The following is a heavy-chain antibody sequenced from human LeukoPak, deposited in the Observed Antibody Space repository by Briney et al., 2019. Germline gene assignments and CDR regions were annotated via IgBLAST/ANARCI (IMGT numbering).Heavy chain of an antibody. V-gene: IGHV1-18*01. Sequence: ASVKVSCKASGYTFTSYGISWVRQAPGQGLEWMGWISAYNGNTNYAQKLQGRVTMTTDTSTSTAYMELRSLRSDDTAVYYCARTHYDYVWGSYHPGDYWGQGTLVTVSS. CDR2: ISAYNGNT. CDR1: GYTFTSYG. D-gene: IGHD3-16*02. CDR3: ARTHYDYVWGSYHPGDY. J-gene: IGHJ4*02.